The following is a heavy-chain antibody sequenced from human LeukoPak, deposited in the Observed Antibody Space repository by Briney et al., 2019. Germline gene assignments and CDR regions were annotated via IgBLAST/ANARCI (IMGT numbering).Heavy chain of an antibody. Sequence: GGSLRLSCAPPLFTFTSYGRLWVRQAPDMGLEWEAVISYASSNTYYADSVKGLFTISKDNSKNTLYLQMNSLRAEDTAVYYCAKDSWPADSGSGSYYTEIDYWGQGSLVTVSS. CDR2: ISYASSNT. CDR3: AKDSWPADSGSGSYYTEIDY. V-gene: IGHV3-30*18. D-gene: IGHD3-10*01. CDR1: LFTFTSYG. J-gene: IGHJ4*02.